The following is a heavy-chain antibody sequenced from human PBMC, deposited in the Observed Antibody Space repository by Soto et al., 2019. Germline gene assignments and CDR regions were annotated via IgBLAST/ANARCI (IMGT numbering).Heavy chain of an antibody. CDR2: IYHSGST. D-gene: IGHD3-3*01. CDR1: SGSSISSNG. CDR3: ARTYYDFWSGPPGGWFDP. J-gene: IGHJ5*02. V-gene: IGHV4-4*02. Sequence: SVPRTVSSGSSISSNGWSWIRKPPGKGLEWIGEIYHSGSTYYNPSLKSRVTISVDTSKNQFSLKLSSVTAADTAVFYCARTYYDFWSGPPGGWFDPWGQGTLVTVSS.